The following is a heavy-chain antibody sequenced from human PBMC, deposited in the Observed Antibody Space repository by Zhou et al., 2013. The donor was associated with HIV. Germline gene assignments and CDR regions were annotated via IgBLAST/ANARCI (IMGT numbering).Heavy chain of an antibody. D-gene: IGHD2-21*01. Sequence: QVQMEQSGAEVKKPGASVKVSCKASGYTFTTYYMHWVRQAPGQGLEWMGVINPSGGSTTYAQKFQGRVSMIRDTSTTTVYMELSSLRSEDTAVYYCARHRRYGDNSYAFDIWGQGTMVTVSS. J-gene: IGHJ3*02. CDR3: ARHRRYGDNSYAFDI. CDR2: INPSGGST. V-gene: IGHV1-46*01. CDR1: GYTFTTYY.